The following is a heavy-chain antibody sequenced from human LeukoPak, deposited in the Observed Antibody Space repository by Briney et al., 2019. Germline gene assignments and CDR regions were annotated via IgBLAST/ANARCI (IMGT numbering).Heavy chain of an antibody. CDR2: ISGSGGST. Sequence: GGSLRRSCAASGFTVSSNYMSWVSQAPGKGLEWVSAISGSGGSTYYADSVKGRFTISRDNSKNTLYLQMNSLRAEDTAVYYCAKDASLRYFDWIGRPDFYWGQGTLVTVSS. CDR3: AKDASLRYFDWIGRPDFY. CDR1: GFTVSSNY. V-gene: IGHV3-23*01. D-gene: IGHD3-9*01. J-gene: IGHJ4*02.